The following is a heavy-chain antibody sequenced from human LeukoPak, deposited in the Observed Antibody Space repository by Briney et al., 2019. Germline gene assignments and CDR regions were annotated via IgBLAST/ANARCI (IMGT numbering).Heavy chain of an antibody. J-gene: IGHJ4*02. V-gene: IGHV3-74*01. Sequence: PGGTLRLSCAAYGFTFSTYWMHWVRQAPGKGLVWVSRLSPDGSSSIYADSVKGRFTVSRDNAKNTLYLQMNSLRDEDTAVYYCARDLFFDAYWGQGTLVTVSS. CDR3: ARDLFFDAY. D-gene: IGHD3-10*02. CDR1: GFTFSTYW. CDR2: LSPDGSSS.